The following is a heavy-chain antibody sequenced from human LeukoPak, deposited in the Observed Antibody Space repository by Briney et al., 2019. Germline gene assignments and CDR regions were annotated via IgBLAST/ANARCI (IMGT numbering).Heavy chain of an antibody. J-gene: IGHJ4*02. CDR1: GGSISSYY. Sequence: SSETLSLTCTVSGGSISSYYWSWIRQPPGKGLEWIGYIYYSGSTNYNPSLKSRVTISVDTSKNQFSLKLSSVTAADTAVYYCAGDCSSTSCYPYWGQGTLVTVSS. D-gene: IGHD2-2*01. CDR2: IYYSGST. V-gene: IGHV4-59*01. CDR3: AGDCSSTSCYPY.